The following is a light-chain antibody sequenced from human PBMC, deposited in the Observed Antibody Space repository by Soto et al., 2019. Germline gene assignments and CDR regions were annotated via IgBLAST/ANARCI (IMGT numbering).Light chain of an antibody. J-gene: IGKJ1*01. V-gene: IGKV3-20*01. Sequence: EIVLTQSPGTLSVSPGKRATLSCRASQTIGSNYVAWYQQKPGQAPRLLIYGTSTRATGIPDRFSGSGSATDFTLIISRVEPEDFAVYYCQQYVISPRTFGQGTKVEIK. CDR3: QQYVISPRT. CDR2: GTS. CDR1: QTIGSNY.